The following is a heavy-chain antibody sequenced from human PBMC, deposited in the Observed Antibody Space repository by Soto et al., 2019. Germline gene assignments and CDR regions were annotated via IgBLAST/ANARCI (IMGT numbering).Heavy chain of an antibody. CDR2: IYYSGST. V-gene: IGHV4-39*01. Sequence: QLQLQESGPGLVKPSETLSLTCTVSGGSISSSSYYWGWIRQPPGKGLEWIGSIYYSGSTYYNPSLKSRVTISVDTSKNQFSLKLSSVTAADTAVYYCARNNWNYGPNLLDFDYWGQGTLVTVSS. CDR3: ARNNWNYGPNLLDFDY. D-gene: IGHD1-7*01. CDR1: GGSISSSSYY. J-gene: IGHJ4*02.